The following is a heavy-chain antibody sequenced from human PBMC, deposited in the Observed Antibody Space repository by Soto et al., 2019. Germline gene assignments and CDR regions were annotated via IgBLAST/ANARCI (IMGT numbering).Heavy chain of an antibody. D-gene: IGHD5-12*01. CDR3: AAGYDWSLDE. Sequence: EVQLLESGGGLVQPGGSLRLSCAASGLPLSDYAVSWVRQVPGKGLEWVSGSTPTGGGRYYADSVKGRFTISRDKSKNTAYLEMRRLSAEVTAVYYCAAGYDWSLDEWGQGTLVTVSS. CDR2: STPTGGGR. V-gene: IGHV3-23*01. CDR1: GLPLSDYA. J-gene: IGHJ4*02.